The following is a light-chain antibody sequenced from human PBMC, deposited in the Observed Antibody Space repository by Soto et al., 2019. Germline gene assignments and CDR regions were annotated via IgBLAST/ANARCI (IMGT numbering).Light chain of an antibody. CDR2: AAS. V-gene: IGKV1-39*01. CDR1: QSISSY. Sequence: DIQMTQSPSSLSASVGDRVTITCRASQSISSYLNWYQQNPGKAPNLLIYAASSLQRGVPSRFSGSGSGTDFTLTISSLQPEDFATYYCQQSYSTPLTFGGGTNVEIK. CDR3: QQSYSTPLT. J-gene: IGKJ4*01.